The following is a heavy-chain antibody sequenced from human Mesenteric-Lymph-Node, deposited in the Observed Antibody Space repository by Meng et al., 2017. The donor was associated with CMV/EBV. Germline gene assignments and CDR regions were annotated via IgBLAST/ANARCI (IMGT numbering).Heavy chain of an antibody. Sequence: GGSLRLSCAASGFTVSSNYMSWVRQAPGKGLEWVSVIYSGGSTYYADSVKGRFTISRDNAKNSLYLQMNSLRAEDTAVYYCAREVRPRNYYYYYGMDVWGQGTTVTVSS. CDR2: IYSGGST. CDR3: AREVRPRNYYYYYGMDV. D-gene: IGHD4/OR15-4a*01. V-gene: IGHV3-66*01. CDR1: GFTVSSNY. J-gene: IGHJ6*02.